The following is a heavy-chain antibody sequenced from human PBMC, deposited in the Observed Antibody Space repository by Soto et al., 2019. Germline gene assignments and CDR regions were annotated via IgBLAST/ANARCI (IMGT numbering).Heavy chain of an antibody. CDR1: GFTFSSYA. D-gene: IGHD3-22*01. CDR2: ISGSGGST. V-gene: IGHV3-23*01. J-gene: IGHJ5*02. CDR3: AKGPRSWLLISWFDP. Sequence: PGGSLRLSCAASGFTFSSYAMSWVRQAPGKGLEWVSAISGSGGSTYYADSVKGRFTISRDNSKNTLYLQMNSLRAEDTAVYYCAKGPRSWLLISWFDPWGQGTLVTVSS.